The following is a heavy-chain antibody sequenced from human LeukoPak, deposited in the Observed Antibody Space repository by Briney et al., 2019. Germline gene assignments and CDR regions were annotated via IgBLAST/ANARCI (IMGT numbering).Heavy chain of an antibody. CDR2: IIPIFGTA. V-gene: IGHV1-69*05. CDR1: GGTFSSYA. D-gene: IGHD4-11*01. Sequence: PLASVKVSCKASGGTFSSYATSWVRQAPGQGLEWMGGIIPIFGTANYAQKFQGRVTITTDESTSIAYMELSSLRSEDTAVYYCAREGRHSNLDYWGQGTLVTVSS. J-gene: IGHJ4*02. CDR3: AREGRHSNLDY.